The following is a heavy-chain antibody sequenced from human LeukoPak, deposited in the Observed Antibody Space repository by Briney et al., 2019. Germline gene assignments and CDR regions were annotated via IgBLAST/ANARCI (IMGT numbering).Heavy chain of an antibody. CDR3: ARQLSNDGDYVGAFDS. CDR2: IYYSGST. J-gene: IGHJ4*02. CDR1: GASIISDDSY. Sequence: SETLSLTCTVSGASIISDDSYWSWIRHPPGKGLEWIGNIYYSGSTYYNPSLERRVNISVDTSKNHFSLKLSSVTAADTAVYYCARQLSNDGDYVGAFDSWGQGTLVTVSS. D-gene: IGHD4-17*01. V-gene: IGHV4-30-4*01.